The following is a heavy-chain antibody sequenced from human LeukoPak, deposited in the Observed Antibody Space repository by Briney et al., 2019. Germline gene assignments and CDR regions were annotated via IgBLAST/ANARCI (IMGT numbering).Heavy chain of an antibody. CDR3: AKDATMVRGPSAFDI. CDR2: ISGSGGST. Sequence: HAGGSLRLSCAASGFTFSSYWMSWVRQAPGKGLEWVSAISGSGGSTYYADSVKGRFTISRDNSKNTLYLQMNSLRAEDTAVYYCAKDATMVRGPSAFDIWGQGTMVTVSS. CDR1: GFTFSSYW. V-gene: IGHV3-23*01. J-gene: IGHJ3*02. D-gene: IGHD3-10*01.